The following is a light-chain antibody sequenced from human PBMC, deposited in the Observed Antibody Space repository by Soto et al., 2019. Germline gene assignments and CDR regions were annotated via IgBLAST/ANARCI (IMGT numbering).Light chain of an antibody. J-gene: IGKJ2*01. Sequence: DIQVTQSPSFLSASVGDRVTITCRASQGIISFLAWYQVKPGKAPKLLIYAASTLQGGVPSRFSGSGSGTEFTLTISSLQPEDVATYYCQQLNSYPATFGQGTKLEI. CDR1: QGIISF. CDR3: QQLNSYPAT. V-gene: IGKV1-9*01. CDR2: AAS.